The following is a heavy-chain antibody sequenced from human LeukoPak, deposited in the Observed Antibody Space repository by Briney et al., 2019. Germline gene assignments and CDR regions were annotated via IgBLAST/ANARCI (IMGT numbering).Heavy chain of an antibody. J-gene: IGHJ4*02. CDR3: ARGVRYFDWLSLVDY. D-gene: IGHD3-9*01. CDR2: IWYDGSNK. Sequence: GGSLRLSCAASGFTFSSYGMHWVRQAPGKGLEWVAVIWYDGSNKYYADSVKGRFTISRDNSKNTLYLQMNSLRAEDTAVYYCARGVRYFDWLSLVDYWGQGTLVTVSS. CDR1: GFTFSSYG. V-gene: IGHV3-33*01.